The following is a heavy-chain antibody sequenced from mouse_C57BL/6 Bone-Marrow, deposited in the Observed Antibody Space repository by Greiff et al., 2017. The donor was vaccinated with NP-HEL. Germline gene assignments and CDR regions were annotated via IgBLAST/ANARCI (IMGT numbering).Heavy chain of an antibody. Sequence: VMLVESGAELVKPGASVKISCKASGYAFSSYWMNWVKQRPGKGLEWIGQIYPGDGDTNYNGKFKGKATLTADKSSSTAYMQLSSLTSEDSAVYFCARVGYLSWFAYWGQGTLVTVSA. CDR2: IYPGDGDT. J-gene: IGHJ3*01. V-gene: IGHV1-80*01. CDR3: ARVGYLSWFAY. CDR1: GYAFSSYW. D-gene: IGHD5-1-1*01.